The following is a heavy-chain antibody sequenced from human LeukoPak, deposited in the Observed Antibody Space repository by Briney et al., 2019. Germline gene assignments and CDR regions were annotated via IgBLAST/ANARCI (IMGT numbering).Heavy chain of an antibody. D-gene: IGHD3-3*01. CDR2: ISSSGSTI. Sequence: PGGSLRLSCTASGFTFSSYDMNWVRQAPGQGLEWVSYISSSGSTIYYADSVKGRFTISRDNAKNSLYLQMNSLRAEDTAVYYCARDKIGVVTGFDYWGQGTLVTVSS. J-gene: IGHJ4*02. V-gene: IGHV3-48*03. CDR3: ARDKIGVVTGFDY. CDR1: GFTFSSYD.